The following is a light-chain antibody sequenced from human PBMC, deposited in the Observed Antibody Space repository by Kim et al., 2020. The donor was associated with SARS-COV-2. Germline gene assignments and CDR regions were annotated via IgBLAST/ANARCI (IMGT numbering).Light chain of an antibody. CDR1: QSLVYSDGNAY. CDR3: MQGTHWPLT. J-gene: IGKJ4*01. CDR2: KVS. V-gene: IGKV2-30*01. Sequence: DVVMTQSPLSLPVTLGQPASISCRSSQSLVYSDGNAYLNWLQQRPGQSPRRLIYKVSNRDSGVPDRFSGSGSGTYFTLNISRVEAEDVGVYYCMQGTHWPLTFGGGTKVDIK.